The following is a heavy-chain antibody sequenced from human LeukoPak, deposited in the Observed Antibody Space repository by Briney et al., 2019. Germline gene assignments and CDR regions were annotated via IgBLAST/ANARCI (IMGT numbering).Heavy chain of an antibody. V-gene: IGHV4-30-4*08. CDR2: IYYSGST. D-gene: IGHD1-26*01. J-gene: IGHJ5*02. CDR3: ARGKLLGWFDP. Sequence: SETLSLTCTVSGGSISSGDYYWSWIRQPPGKGLEWIGYIYYSGSTYYNPFLKSRVTISVDTSKNQFSLKLSSVTAADTAVYSCARGKLLGWFDPWGQGTLVTVSS. CDR1: GGSISSGDYY.